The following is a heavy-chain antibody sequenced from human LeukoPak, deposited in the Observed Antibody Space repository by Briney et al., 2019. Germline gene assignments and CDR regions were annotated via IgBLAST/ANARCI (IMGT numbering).Heavy chain of an antibody. D-gene: IGHD3-22*01. CDR3: ARQRYYYDSSDFDY. CDR2: IYYSGST. Sequence: PSETLSLTCTVSGGSISSYYWSWIRQPPGKGLEWIGYIYYSGSTNYNPSLKSRVTISVDTSKNQFSLKLGSVTAADTAVYYCARQRYYYDSSDFDYWGQGTLVTVSS. J-gene: IGHJ4*02. CDR1: GGSISSYY. V-gene: IGHV4-59*08.